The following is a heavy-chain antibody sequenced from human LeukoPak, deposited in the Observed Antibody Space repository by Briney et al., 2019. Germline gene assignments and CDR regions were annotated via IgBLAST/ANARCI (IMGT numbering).Heavy chain of an antibody. Sequence: SETLSLTCTVSGGSISGISYFWGWIRQPPGKGLEWIGEINHSGSTNYNPSLKSRVTISVDTSKNQFSLKLSSVTAADTAVYYCASMERLLDHWGQGTLVTVSS. J-gene: IGHJ4*02. CDR1: GGSISGISYF. D-gene: IGHD6-25*01. CDR2: INHSGST. V-gene: IGHV4-39*07. CDR3: ASMERLLDH.